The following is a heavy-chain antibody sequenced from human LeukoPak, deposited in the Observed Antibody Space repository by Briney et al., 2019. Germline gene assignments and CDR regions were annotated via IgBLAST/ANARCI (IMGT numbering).Heavy chain of an antibody. CDR1: GYTFTSYG. CDR3: ARVIAPTGDYDY. CDR2: ISAYNGNT. Sequence: ASVKVSCEASGYTFTSYGISWVRQAPGQGLEWMGWISAYNGNTNYAQKLQGRVTMTTDTSTSTAYMELRSLRSDDTAVYYCARVIAPTGDYDYWGQGTLVTVSS. J-gene: IGHJ4*02. D-gene: IGHD7-27*01. V-gene: IGHV1-18*01.